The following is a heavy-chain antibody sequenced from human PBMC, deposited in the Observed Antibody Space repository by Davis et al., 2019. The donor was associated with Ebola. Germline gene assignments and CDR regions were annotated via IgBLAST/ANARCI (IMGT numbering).Heavy chain of an antibody. V-gene: IGHV1-18*04. D-gene: IGHD3-9*01. CDR3: ARGLRYFDWPLDY. CDR2: ISVYNGAT. CDR1: GYTFTSYG. Sequence: AASVKVSCKASGYTFTSYGISWVRQAPGQGLEWMGWISVYNGATNYAQKFQGRVSMTTDTSTSTAYMELRSLRSDDTAMYYCARGLRYFDWPLDYWGQGTLVTVSS. J-gene: IGHJ4*02.